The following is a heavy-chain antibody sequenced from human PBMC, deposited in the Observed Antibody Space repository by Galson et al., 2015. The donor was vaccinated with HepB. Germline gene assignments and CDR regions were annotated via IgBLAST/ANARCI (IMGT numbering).Heavy chain of an antibody. CDR3: AGGNTYYYDSSGTH. CDR2: ISYDGSNK. J-gene: IGHJ4*02. Sequence: SLRLSCAASGFTFSSYGMHWVRQAPGKGLEWVAVISYDGSNKYYADSVKGRFTISRDNSKNTLYLQMNSLRAEDTAVYYCAGGNTYYYDSSGTHWGQGTLVTVSS. CDR1: GFTFSSYG. V-gene: IGHV3-30*03. D-gene: IGHD3-22*01.